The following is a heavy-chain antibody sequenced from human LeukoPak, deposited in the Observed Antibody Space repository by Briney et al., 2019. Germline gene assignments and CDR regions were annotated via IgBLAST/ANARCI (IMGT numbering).Heavy chain of an antibody. CDR1: GFTFSSYA. J-gene: IGHJ6*02. V-gene: IGHV3-23*01. D-gene: IGHD2-2*01. CDR2: ISGSGGST. Sequence: GSLRLSCAASGFTFSSYAMSWVRQAPGKGLEWVSAISGSGGSTYYADSVKGRFTISRDNSKNTLYLQMNSLRAEDTAVYYCARVYCSSTSCYLPYYYYGMDVWGQGTTVTVSS. CDR3: ARVYCSSTSCYLPYYYYGMDV.